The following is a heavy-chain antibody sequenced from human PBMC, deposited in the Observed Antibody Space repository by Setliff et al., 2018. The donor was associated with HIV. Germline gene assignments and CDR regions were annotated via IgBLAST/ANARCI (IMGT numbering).Heavy chain of an antibody. CDR2: IYHSGGT. D-gene: IGHD3-22*01. V-gene: IGHV4-38-2*01. CDR1: GYFISSGYY. J-gene: IGHJ4*02. CDR3: ARSAYDSSGLPY. Sequence: SETLSLTCGVSGYFISSGYYWAWIRQSPGKGLEWIGTIYHSGGTYSNPSLKSRVTTSVDTSKNQFSLNLSSVTAADTAVYYCARSAYDSSGLPYWGQGTLVTVSS.